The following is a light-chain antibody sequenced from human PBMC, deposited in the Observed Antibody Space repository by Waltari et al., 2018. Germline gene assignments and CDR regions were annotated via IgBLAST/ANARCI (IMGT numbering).Light chain of an antibody. V-gene: IGKV3-11*01. J-gene: IGKJ5*01. Sequence: EIVLNQFPATLSLSPGERATLSCRASQSVSSYLAWYQQKPGQAPRLLIYDASNRATGIPARFSGSGSGTDFTLTISSLEPEDFAVYYCQQRSNWPPITFGQGTRLEIK. CDR1: QSVSSY. CDR2: DAS. CDR3: QQRSNWPPIT.